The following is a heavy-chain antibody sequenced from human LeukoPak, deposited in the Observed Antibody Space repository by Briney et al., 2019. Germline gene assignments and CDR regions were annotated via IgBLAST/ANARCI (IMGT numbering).Heavy chain of an antibody. CDR1: GYTFTSYG. Sequence: ASVKVSCKASGYTFTSYGISWVRQAPGQGLEWMGWISAYNGNTNYAQKLQGRVTMTTDTSTSTAYMELRSLRSDDTAVYYCASDRGGGILRFLEWSHGYYYGMDVWGQGTTVTVSS. V-gene: IGHV1-18*01. CDR2: ISAYNGNT. J-gene: IGHJ6*02. D-gene: IGHD3-3*01. CDR3: ASDRGGGILRFLEWSHGYYYGMDV.